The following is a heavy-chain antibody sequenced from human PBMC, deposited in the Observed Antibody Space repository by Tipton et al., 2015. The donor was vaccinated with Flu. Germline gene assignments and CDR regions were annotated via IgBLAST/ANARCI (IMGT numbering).Heavy chain of an antibody. CDR1: GGSVSGGGFS. D-gene: IGHD3-16*01. CDR2: IYHSDST. J-gene: IGHJ3*02. V-gene: IGHV4-30-2*06. CDR3: VRDGGELLRYAFDI. Sequence: LRLSCAVSGGSVSGGGFSWSWIRQSPGTGLEWIGHIYHSDSTQYNPALKSRVTIYVDKSKKQFSLKLRSVTAADTAVYYCVRDGGELLRYAFDIWGQGTTVTVSS.